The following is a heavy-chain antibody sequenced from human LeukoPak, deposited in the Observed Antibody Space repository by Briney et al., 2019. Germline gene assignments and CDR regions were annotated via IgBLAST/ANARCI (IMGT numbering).Heavy chain of an antibody. V-gene: IGHV5-51*01. CDR1: GYTFTNYW. CDR3: AKSSGYGDY. CDR2: IDPDDSNT. Sequence: GESLKISCKGSGYTFTNYWIAWVRQMPGKGLEWMGVIDPDDSNTKYSPSFQGQITISVDKSIRTAYLPWRSLKASDTAMYYCAKSSGYGDYWGQGTLVTVSS. D-gene: IGHD5-12*01. J-gene: IGHJ4*02.